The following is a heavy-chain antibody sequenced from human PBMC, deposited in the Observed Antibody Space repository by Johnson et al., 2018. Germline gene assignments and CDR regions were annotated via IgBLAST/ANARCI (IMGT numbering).Heavy chain of an antibody. CDR3: ARDGGDYDHNIYYMDV. CDR1: GFTFSNYW. V-gene: IGHV3-74*01. CDR2: INTDGSST. J-gene: IGHJ6*03. D-gene: IGHD3-16*01. Sequence: VQLQESGGGLVQPGGSQRLCCAASGFTFSNYWMHWVRQAPGKGLVWVSRINTDGSSTSYADSAKGRFTISRDNAKNTLFLQMNSLRADDTAVYYCARDGGDYDHNIYYMDVWGKGTTVTVSS.